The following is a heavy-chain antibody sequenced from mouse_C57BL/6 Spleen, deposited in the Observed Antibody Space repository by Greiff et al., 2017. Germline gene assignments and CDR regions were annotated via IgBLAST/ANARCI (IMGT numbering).Heavy chain of an antibody. J-gene: IGHJ3*01. V-gene: IGHV1-7*01. CDR3: AREGYGNSV. CDR1: GYTFTSYW. D-gene: IGHD2-1*01. Sequence: VQLQESGAELAKPGASVKLSCKASGYTFTSYWMHWVKQRPGQGLEWIGYINPSSGYTKYNQKFKDKATLNADKSSSTAYMQLSSLTYEDSAVYYCAREGYGNSVWGQGTLVTVSA. CDR2: INPSSGYT.